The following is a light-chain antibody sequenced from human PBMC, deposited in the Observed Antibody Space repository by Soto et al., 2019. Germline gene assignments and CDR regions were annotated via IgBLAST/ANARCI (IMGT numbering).Light chain of an antibody. CDR2: GAS. Sequence: EIVLTQSPGTLSLSPGERATLSCRASQSVSSNSLAWYQHRPGQAPRLLIYGASSRATGVPVRFSGSGSGSGTDFTLTISRLEPEDFAVYYCQQYISTPWTFGQGTKMEIK. CDR3: QQYISTPWT. V-gene: IGKV3-20*01. CDR1: QSVSSNS. J-gene: IGKJ1*01.